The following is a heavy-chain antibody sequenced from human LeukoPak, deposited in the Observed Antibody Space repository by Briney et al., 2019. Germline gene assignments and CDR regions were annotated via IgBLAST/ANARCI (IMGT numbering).Heavy chain of an antibody. V-gene: IGHV3-23*01. CDR3: AKVEYYDSSGYLDY. D-gene: IGHD3-22*01. CDR1: GFTFSSYA. Sequence: QPGGSLRLSCAASGFTFSSYAMSWVRQAPGKGLEWVSGISGSGGSTYYADSVQGRFTISRDNSKNTLYLQMSSLRVEDMAVYHCAKVEYYDSSGYLDYWGQGTLVTVSS. CDR2: ISGSGGST. J-gene: IGHJ4*02.